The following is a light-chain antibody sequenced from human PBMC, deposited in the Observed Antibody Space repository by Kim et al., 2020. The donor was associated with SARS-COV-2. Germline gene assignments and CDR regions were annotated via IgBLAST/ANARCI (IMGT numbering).Light chain of an antibody. CDR1: QSISSY. J-gene: IGKJ1*01. Sequence: SASVGDRVTITCRASQSISSYLNWYQQKPGKAPKLLIYAASSLQSGVPSRFSGSGSGTDFTLTISSLQPEDFATYYCQQSYSTPVTFGQGTKVE. V-gene: IGKV1-39*01. CDR2: AAS. CDR3: QQSYSTPVT.